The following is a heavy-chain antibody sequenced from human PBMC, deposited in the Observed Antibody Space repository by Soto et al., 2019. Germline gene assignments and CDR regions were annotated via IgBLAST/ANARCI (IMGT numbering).Heavy chain of an antibody. D-gene: IGHD3-16*01. V-gene: IGHV2-5*02. CDR3: VHKGGGDRILDY. Sequence: QITLKESGPALVKPTQTLTLTCTFSGFSLSTSGVGVGWIRQPPGEALEWLALIYWDDYKHFSPSLENRLTSTKDPSKNPVVLTMTTMDPVDTATYSCVHKGGGDRILDYWGQGTLVTVSS. CDR2: IYWDDYK. CDR1: GFSLSTSGVG. J-gene: IGHJ4*02.